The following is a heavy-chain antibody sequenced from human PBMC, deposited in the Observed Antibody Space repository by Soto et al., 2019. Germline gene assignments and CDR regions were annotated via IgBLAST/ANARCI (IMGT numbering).Heavy chain of an antibody. J-gene: IGHJ5*02. CDR1: GFTFSSYA. V-gene: IGHV3-23*01. D-gene: IGHD2-21*02. CDR2: ISGSGGST. CDR3: GRGGVVTAIPRWFDP. Sequence: EVQLLESGGGLVQPGGSLRLSCAASGFTFSSYAMSWVRQAPGNGLEWVSAISGSGGSTYYADSVKGRFTISRDNSKNTLYLQMNSLRAEDTAVYYCGRGGVVTAIPRWFDPWGQGTLVTVSS.